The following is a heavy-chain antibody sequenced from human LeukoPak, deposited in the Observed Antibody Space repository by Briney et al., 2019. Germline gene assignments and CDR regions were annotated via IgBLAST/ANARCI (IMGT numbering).Heavy chain of an antibody. J-gene: IGHJ6*02. CDR2: IYYSGST. V-gene: IGHV4-30-4*01. CDR1: GGSISSGDYY. D-gene: IGHD2-2*01. Sequence: SQTLSLTCTVSGGSISSGDYYWSWIRQPPGKGLEWIGYIYYSGSTYYNPSLKSRVTISVHTSKNQFSLKLSSVTAADTAVYYCARRYQPYMWGMDVWGQGTTVTVSS. CDR3: ARRYQPYMWGMDV.